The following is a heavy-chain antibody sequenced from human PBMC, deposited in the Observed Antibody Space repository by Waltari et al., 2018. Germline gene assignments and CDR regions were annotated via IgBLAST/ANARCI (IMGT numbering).Heavy chain of an antibody. J-gene: IGHJ4*02. D-gene: IGHD3-10*01. Sequence: QLQLQESGPGLVKPSETLSLTCTVSGGSSSSSSYYLGWIRQPPGKGLEWIGSIYYSGSTYYNPSLKSRVTISVDTSKNQFSLKLSSVTAADTAVYYCARDRGGSLGYWGQGTLVTVSS. CDR2: IYYSGST. V-gene: IGHV4-39*07. CDR3: ARDRGGSLGY. CDR1: GGSSSSSSYY.